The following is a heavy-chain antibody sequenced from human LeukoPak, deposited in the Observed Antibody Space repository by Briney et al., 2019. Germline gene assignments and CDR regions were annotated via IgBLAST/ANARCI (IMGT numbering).Heavy chain of an antibody. V-gene: IGHV3-11*01. CDR3: ARRHMTTVSNFDY. Sequence: GGSLRLSCAASRFTFSDYYMSWIRQAPGKGLEWVSYISSSGSTIYYADSVKGRFTISGDNAKNSLYLQMNSLRVEDTAVYYCARRHMTTVSNFDYWGQGTLVTVSS. J-gene: IGHJ4*02. D-gene: IGHD4-17*01. CDR1: RFTFSDYY. CDR2: ISSSGSTI.